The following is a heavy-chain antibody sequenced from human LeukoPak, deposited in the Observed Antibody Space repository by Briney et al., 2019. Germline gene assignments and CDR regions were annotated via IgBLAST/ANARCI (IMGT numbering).Heavy chain of an antibody. CDR2: IYSGGST. CDR1: GFTVSSNY. V-gene: IGHV3-53*01. J-gene: IGHJ4*02. D-gene: IGHD5-18*01. CDR3: AREIIQLPGYFDY. Sequence: GGSLRLSCAASGFTVSSNYMSWVRQAPGKRQEGVSVIYSGGSTYYADSVKGRFTISRDNSKNTLYLQMNSLRAEDTAVYYCAREIIQLPGYFDYWGQGTLVTVSS.